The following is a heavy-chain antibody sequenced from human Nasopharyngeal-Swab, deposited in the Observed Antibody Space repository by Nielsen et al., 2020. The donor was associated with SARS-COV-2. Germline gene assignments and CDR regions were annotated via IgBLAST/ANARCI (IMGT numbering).Heavy chain of an antibody. J-gene: IGHJ4*02. Sequence: GSLRLSCAASGFTFSDYYMSWIRQAPGKGLEWVSYISSSGSTIYYADSVKGRFTISRDNAKNSLYLQMNSLRAEDTAVYYCARETYYYDSSGPAFDYWGQGTLVTVSS. D-gene: IGHD3-22*01. V-gene: IGHV3-11*01. CDR3: ARETYYYDSSGPAFDY. CDR1: GFTFSDYY. CDR2: ISSSGSTI.